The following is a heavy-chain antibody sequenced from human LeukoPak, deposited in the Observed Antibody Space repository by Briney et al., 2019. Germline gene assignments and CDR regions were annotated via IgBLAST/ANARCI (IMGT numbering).Heavy chain of an antibody. CDR3: ARGHSRRRYTNSWKWGNWFGP. CDR2: ISYSGST. D-gene: IGHD6-13*01. Sequence: SETLSLTCTVSGGSLSPYYWSWIRQSPGKGLEWIGYISYSGSTNSHPSLKSRVTISVDTSKNQVSLKLNSVTAADTAVYYCARGHSRRRYTNSWKWGNWFGPWGEGILVSVSS. J-gene: IGHJ5*02. V-gene: IGHV4-59*01. CDR1: GGSLSPYY.